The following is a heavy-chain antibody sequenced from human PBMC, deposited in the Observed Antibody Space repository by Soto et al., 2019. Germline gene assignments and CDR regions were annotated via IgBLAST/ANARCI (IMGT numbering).Heavy chain of an antibody. CDR1: GDLISSGYY. CDR2: IDYSGRT. V-gene: IGHV4-38-2*02. CDR3: ARDRGYRSGSFGS. Sequence: PSETLSLTCSVSGDLISSGYYWGWVRQTPGKGLEWLGSIDYSGRTYKNPSLKSRVSASVDLSKNQISLKLTSVTAADTAMYYCARDRGYRSGSFGSCGQGVLVTVPS. D-gene: IGHD5-18*01. J-gene: IGHJ5*02.